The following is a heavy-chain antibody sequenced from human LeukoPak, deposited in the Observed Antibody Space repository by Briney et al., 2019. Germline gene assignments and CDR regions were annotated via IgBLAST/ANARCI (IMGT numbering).Heavy chain of an antibody. CDR2: IMQDGSQK. CDR3: ARYFNSNGYTSLRGDY. CDR1: GFTFSTYW. V-gene: IGHV3-7*01. J-gene: IGHJ4*02. D-gene: IGHD3-22*01. Sequence: VGSLRLSCAASGFTFSTYWMMWVRQAPGKELDGVASIMQDGSQKYYVDSVKGRLTISRDNAKNSLYLKMNSLRAEDTAVYYCARYFNSNGYTSLRGDYWGQGTLVTVSS.